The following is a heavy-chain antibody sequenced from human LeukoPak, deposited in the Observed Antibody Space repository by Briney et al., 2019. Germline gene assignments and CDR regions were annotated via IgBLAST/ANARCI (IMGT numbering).Heavy chain of an antibody. J-gene: IGHJ4*02. Sequence: GGSLRLSCAASGFTFSSYAMSWVRQAPGKGLEWVSAISGSGGSTYYADSVKGRFTISRDNPKNTLYLQMNSLRAEDTAVYYCAKDFRGGGKQWLVPFDYWGQGTLVTVSS. V-gene: IGHV3-23*01. CDR3: AKDFRGGGKQWLVPFDY. D-gene: IGHD6-19*01. CDR1: GFTFSSYA. CDR2: ISGSGGST.